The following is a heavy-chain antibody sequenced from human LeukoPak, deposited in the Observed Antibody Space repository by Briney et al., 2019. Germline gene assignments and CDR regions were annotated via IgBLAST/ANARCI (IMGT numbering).Heavy chain of an antibody. D-gene: IGHD3-3*01. CDR2: IYPGDSDT. CDR1: GYSFTNYW. CDR3: ARLPRIFGVVTVLAFDS. J-gene: IGHJ4*02. V-gene: IGHV5-51*01. Sequence: GESLKISCKGSGYSFTNYWIGWVRQMPGKGLEWMGIIYPGDSDTRYSPSFQGQVIISVDKSISTAYLQWSSLKASDTAMYYCARLPRIFGVVTVLAFDSWGQGTLVTVSS.